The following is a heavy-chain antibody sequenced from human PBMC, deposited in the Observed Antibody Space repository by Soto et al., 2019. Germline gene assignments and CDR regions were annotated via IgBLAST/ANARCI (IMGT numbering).Heavy chain of an antibody. J-gene: IGHJ3*02. CDR2: IYSGGST. V-gene: IGHV3-53*01. D-gene: IGHD6-19*01. Sequence: EVQLVESGGGLIQPGGSPRLSCAASGFTVSSNYMSWVRQAPGKGLEWVSVIYSGGSTYYADSVKGRFTISRDNSKNTLYLQMNSLRAEDTAVYYCARTGVGQSGWRGAFDIWGQGTMVTVSS. CDR1: GFTVSSNY. CDR3: ARTGVGQSGWRGAFDI.